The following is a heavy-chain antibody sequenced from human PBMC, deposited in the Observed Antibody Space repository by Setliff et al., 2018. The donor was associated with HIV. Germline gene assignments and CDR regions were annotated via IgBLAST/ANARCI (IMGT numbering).Heavy chain of an antibody. V-gene: IGHV4-39*01. CDR1: GVSTSSSTYY. J-gene: IGHJ4*02. CDR3: ARQGAVTGRSFDY. D-gene: IGHD6-19*01. CDR2: IFYTGST. Sequence: PSETLSLTCSVSGVSTSSSTYYWGWIRQPPGKGLEWIGYIFYTGSTYYNPSLKSRVTISVDTSKNHFSLRLSHVTAADTAVYYCARQGAVTGRSFDYWGQGALVTVSS.